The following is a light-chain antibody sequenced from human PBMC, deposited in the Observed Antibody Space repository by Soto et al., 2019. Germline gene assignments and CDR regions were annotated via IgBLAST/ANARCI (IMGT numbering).Light chain of an antibody. CDR1: SSNIGAGYD. CDR2: GNS. CDR3: QSYDSSLSGSGV. J-gene: IGLJ1*01. Sequence: QSVLTQPPSVSGAPGQRVTISCTGSSSNIGAGYDVDWYQQLPGTAPKLLIYGNSNRPSGVPDRFSGSKSGTSASLAITGLQAEDEADYYCQSYDSSLSGSGVFGTGTKVTVL. V-gene: IGLV1-40*01.